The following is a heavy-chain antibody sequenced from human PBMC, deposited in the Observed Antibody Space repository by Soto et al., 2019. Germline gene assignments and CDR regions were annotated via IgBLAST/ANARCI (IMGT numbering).Heavy chain of an antibody. D-gene: IGHD2-2*01. Sequence: ASVKVSCKASGYTFTSYGISWVRQAPGQGLEWMGWISAYNGNTNYAQKLQGRVTMTTDTSTSTAYMELRSLRSDDTAVYYCASGGDCSSTSCQYYYYYGMDVWGQGTKVTVSS. CDR1: GYTFTSYG. CDR2: ISAYNGNT. V-gene: IGHV1-18*01. J-gene: IGHJ6*02. CDR3: ASGGDCSSTSCQYYYYYGMDV.